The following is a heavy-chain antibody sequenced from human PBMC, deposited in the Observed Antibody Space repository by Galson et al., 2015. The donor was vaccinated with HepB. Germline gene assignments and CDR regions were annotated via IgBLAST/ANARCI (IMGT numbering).Heavy chain of an antibody. J-gene: IGHJ4*02. CDR1: GGSFSGYY. CDR2: INHSGST. CDR3: AREDPIIDQFGLFDY. V-gene: IGHV4-34*01. D-gene: IGHD3-10*01. Sequence: TLSLTCAVYGGSFSGYYWSWIRQPPGKGLEWIGEINHSGSTNYNPSLKSRVTISVDTSKNQFSLKLSSVTAADTAVYYCAREDPIIDQFGLFDYWGQGTLVTVSS.